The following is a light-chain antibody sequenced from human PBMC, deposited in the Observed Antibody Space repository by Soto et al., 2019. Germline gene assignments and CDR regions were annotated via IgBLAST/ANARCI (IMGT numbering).Light chain of an antibody. CDR3: SSYRKTTFPHVV. Sequence: QSALTQPASVSGSPGQSITLSCTGTSSDIGADDFVSWYQHHPDKTPKLIIFEVTYRPTGISHRFSASKSGNTASLTISGLEAEDEAFYYCSSYRKTTFPHVVFGGGTKLTVL. CDR1: SSDIGADDF. J-gene: IGLJ2*01. V-gene: IGLV2-14*01. CDR2: EVT.